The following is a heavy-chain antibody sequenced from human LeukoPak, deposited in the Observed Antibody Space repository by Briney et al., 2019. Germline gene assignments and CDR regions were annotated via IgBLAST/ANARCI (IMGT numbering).Heavy chain of an antibody. CDR1: GGTFSSYA. V-gene: IGHV1-69*04. Sequence: GASVKVSCKASGGTFSSYAISWVRQAPGQGLEWMGRIIPILGIANYAQKFQGRVTITADKSTSTAYMGLSSLRSEDTAVYYCARERVGATTTLDYWGQGTLVTVSS. CDR3: ARERVGATTTLDY. D-gene: IGHD1-26*01. CDR2: IIPILGIA. J-gene: IGHJ4*02.